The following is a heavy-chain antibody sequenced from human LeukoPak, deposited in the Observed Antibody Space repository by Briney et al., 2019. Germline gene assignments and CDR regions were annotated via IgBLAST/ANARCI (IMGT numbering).Heavy chain of an antibody. J-gene: IGHJ4*02. CDR3: AGYGVLDY. D-gene: IGHD4-17*01. V-gene: IGHV3-7*04. CDR1: GYTFSSYW. Sequence: PGGSLRLSCAASGYTFSSYWMTWVRQAPGKGLQWVANIHRDGSEKYYVDSVKGRFTISRDNANNSLYLQMKSLRTEDTAVYYCAGYGVLDYWGQGTLVTVSS. CDR2: IHRDGSEK.